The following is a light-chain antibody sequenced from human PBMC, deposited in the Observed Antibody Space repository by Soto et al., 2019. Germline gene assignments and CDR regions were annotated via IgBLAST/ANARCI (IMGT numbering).Light chain of an antibody. J-gene: IGKJ1*01. V-gene: IGKV1-5*03. CDR2: KAS. CDR3: QHYNSYSEA. CDR1: QSISDY. Sequence: DIQMTPSPSSLSASVGDRVTITCRASQSISDYLNWYQQKPGKAPKLLIYKASTLKSGVPSRFSGSGSGTEFTLTISSLQPDDFATYYCQHYNSYSEAFGQGTKVDIK.